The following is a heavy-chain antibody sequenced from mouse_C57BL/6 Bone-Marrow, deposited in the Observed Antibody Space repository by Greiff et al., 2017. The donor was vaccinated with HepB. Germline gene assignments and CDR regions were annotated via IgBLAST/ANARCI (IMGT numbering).Heavy chain of an antibody. CDR3: ARGGDYDETWFAY. CDR1: GFTFSDYY. V-gene: IGHV5-16*01. CDR2: INYDGSST. D-gene: IGHD2-4*01. J-gene: IGHJ3*01. Sequence: EVMLVESEGGLVQPGSSMKLSCTASGFTFSDYYMAWVRQVPEKGLEWVANINYDGSSTYYLDSLKSRFIISRDNEKNILYLQMSSLKSEDTATYYCARGGDYDETWFAYWGQGTLVTVSA.